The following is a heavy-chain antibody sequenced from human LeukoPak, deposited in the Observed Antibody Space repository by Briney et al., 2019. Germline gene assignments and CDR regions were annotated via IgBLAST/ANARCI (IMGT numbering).Heavy chain of an antibody. D-gene: IGHD3-3*01. CDR2: ISSSSSYI. Sequence: PGGSLRLSCAASGFTFSSYSMSWVRQAPGKGLEWVSSISSSSSYIYYADSVKGRFTISRDNAKNSLYLQMNSLRAEDTAVYYCARALVLRSAFDYWGQGTLVTVSS. J-gene: IGHJ4*02. CDR1: GFTFSSYS. V-gene: IGHV3-21*01. CDR3: ARALVLRSAFDY.